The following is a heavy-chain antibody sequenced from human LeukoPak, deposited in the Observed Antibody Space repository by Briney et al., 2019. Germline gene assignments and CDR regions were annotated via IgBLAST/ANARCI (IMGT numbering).Heavy chain of an antibody. D-gene: IGHD3-22*01. CDR3: ASSHYDSSGFDY. CDR1: GGSISSGSYY. Sequence: SETLSLTCTVSGGSISSGSYYWSWIRQPAGKGREWIGRIYTSGSTNYNPSLKSRVTISVDTSKNQFSLKLSSVTAADTAVYYCASSHYDSSGFDYWGQGTLVTVSS. CDR2: IYTSGST. V-gene: IGHV4-61*02. J-gene: IGHJ4*02.